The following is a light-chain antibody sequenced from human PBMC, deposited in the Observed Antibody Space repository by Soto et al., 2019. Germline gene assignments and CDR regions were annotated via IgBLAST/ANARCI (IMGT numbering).Light chain of an antibody. CDR1: QSVSSSY. V-gene: IGKV3-20*01. CDR2: RAS. Sequence: EIGLTQSPGTLSLSPGERATLSCRASQSVSSSYLAWYQQKPGRTPRLLIYRASSRATGIPDRFSGSGSGTDFTLTISRLEPEDFAVYYCQQYGGSPGTFGQGTKVEIK. CDR3: QQYGGSPGT. J-gene: IGKJ1*01.